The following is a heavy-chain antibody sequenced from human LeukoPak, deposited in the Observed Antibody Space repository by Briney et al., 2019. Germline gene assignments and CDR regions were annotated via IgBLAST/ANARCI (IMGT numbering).Heavy chain of an antibody. CDR1: GGSISSGSYY. Sequence: PSETLSLTCTVSGGSISSGSYYWSWIRRPAGKGLEWIGRIYTSGSTNYNPSLKSRVTISVDTSKNQFSLKLSSVTAADTAVYYCARDRMATLWYYYMDVWGKGTTVTVSS. V-gene: IGHV4-61*02. CDR3: ARDRMATLWYYYMDV. CDR2: IYTSGST. J-gene: IGHJ6*03. D-gene: IGHD5-24*01.